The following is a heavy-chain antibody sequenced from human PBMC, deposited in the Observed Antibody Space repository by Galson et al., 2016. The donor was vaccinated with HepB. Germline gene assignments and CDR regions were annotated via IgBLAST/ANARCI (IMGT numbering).Heavy chain of an antibody. V-gene: IGHV6-1*01. J-gene: IGHJ4*02. CDR3: KRVSFLGRGLTN. D-gene: IGHD2/OR15-2a*01. CDR1: GDSVSSNIAA. CDR2: TYYRSKWYN. Sequence: CAISGDSVSSNIAAWNWIRQSPSRGLEWLGRTYYRSKWYNDYVPSVKSRITISPDTSKNQFSLQLKSVTPEDTAVYYCKRVSFLGRGLTNWGQGILVTVSS.